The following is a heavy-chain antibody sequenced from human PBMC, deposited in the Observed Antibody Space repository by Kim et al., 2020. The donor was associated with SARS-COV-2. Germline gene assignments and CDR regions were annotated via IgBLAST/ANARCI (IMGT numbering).Heavy chain of an antibody. V-gene: IGHV1-69*06. CDR1: GGTFRSYA. J-gene: IGHJ4*02. CDR3: YDSSGYSVDY. Sequence: SVKVSCKASGGTFRSYAISWVRQAPGQGLEWMGGISPIFGTTNYAQKFQGRVTITADKSTSTAYMELSSLRSEDTAVYYCYDSSGYSVDYWGQGTLVTVSS. CDR2: ISPIFGTT. D-gene: IGHD3-22*01.